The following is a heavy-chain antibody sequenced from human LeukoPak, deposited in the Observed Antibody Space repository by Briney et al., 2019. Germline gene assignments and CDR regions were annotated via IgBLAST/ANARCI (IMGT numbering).Heavy chain of an antibody. V-gene: IGHV4-4*07. CDR3: VSGYGSGSYHL. CDR1: GGPISKYY. Sequence: SETLSLTCSVSGGPISKYYLSWIRQAAGKGLEWIGRIFTSGSATSSSSLKSRVTMSVDTSKNQFSLNLSSVTAADTALYYCVSGYGSGSYHLWGQGILVTVSS. D-gene: IGHD3-10*01. CDR2: IFTSGSA. J-gene: IGHJ5*02.